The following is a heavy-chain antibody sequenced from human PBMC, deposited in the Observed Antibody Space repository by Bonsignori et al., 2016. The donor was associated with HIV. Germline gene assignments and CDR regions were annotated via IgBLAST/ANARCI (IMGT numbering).Heavy chain of an antibody. J-gene: IGHJ4*02. Sequence: WIRQPPGKGLEWVSYISSSGSTIYYADSVKGRFTISRDNAKNSLYLQMNSLRVEDTAVYYCATVVVAIFDYWGQGALVTVSS. CDR2: ISSSGSTI. V-gene: IGHV3-11*04. D-gene: IGHD2-21*01. CDR3: ATVVVAIFDY.